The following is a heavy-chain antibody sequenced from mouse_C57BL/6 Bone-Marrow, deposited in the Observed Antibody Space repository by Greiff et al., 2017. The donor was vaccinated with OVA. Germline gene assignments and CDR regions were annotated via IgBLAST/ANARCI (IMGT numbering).Heavy chain of an antibody. D-gene: IGHD2-1*01. Sequence: EVQVVESEGGLVQPGSSMKLSCTASGFTFSDYYMAWVRQVPEKGLEWVANINYDGSSTYYLDSLKSRFIISRDNAKNILYLQMSSLKSEDTATYYCARDKGNHAMDYWGQGTSVTVSS. V-gene: IGHV5-16*01. J-gene: IGHJ4*01. CDR1: GFTFSDYY. CDR3: ARDKGNHAMDY. CDR2: INYDGSST.